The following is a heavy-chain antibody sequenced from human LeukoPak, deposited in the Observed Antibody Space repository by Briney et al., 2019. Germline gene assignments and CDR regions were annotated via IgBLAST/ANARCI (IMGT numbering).Heavy chain of an antibody. Sequence: ASVKVSCKASGGTFSSYAISWVRQAPGQGLEWMGGIIPIFGTANYAQKLQGRVTMTTDTSTSTAYMELRSLRSDDTAVYYCARDRPYNNYDYVWGSYRPIDYWGQGPWSPSPQ. V-gene: IGHV1-69*05. CDR2: IIPIFGTA. J-gene: IGHJ4*02. D-gene: IGHD3-16*02. CDR1: GGTFSSYA. CDR3: ARDRPYNNYDYVWGSYRPIDY.